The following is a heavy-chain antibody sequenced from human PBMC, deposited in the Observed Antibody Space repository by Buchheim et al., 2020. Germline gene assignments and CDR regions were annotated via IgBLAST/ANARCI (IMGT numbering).Heavy chain of an antibody. CDR1: GFTFSSYG. CDR3: ARSSGSGYYYYGMDV. V-gene: IGHV3-33*01. J-gene: IGHJ6*02. D-gene: IGHD2-15*01. CDR2: IWYDGSNK. Sequence: QVQLVESGGGVVQPGRSLRLSCAASGFTFSSYGMHWVRQAPGKGLEWVAVIWYDGSNKYYADSVKGRFTISRDNSKNTLYLQMNSLRAGDTAVYYCARSSGSGYYYYGMDVWGQGTT.